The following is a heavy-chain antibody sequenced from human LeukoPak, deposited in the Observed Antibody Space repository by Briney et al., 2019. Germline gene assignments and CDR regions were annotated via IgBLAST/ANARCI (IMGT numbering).Heavy chain of an antibody. CDR3: AREQYYYASGNFPFDP. CDR1: GGSFSGYY. V-gene: IGHV4-34*01. J-gene: IGHJ5*02. CDR2: INHSGST. D-gene: IGHD3-10*01. Sequence: SETLSLTCAVYGGSFSGYYWSWIRQPPGKGLEWIGEINHSGSTNYNPSLKSRVTISVDTSKNQFSLKLSSVTAADTAVYYCAREQYYYASGNFPFDPWGQGTLVTVSS.